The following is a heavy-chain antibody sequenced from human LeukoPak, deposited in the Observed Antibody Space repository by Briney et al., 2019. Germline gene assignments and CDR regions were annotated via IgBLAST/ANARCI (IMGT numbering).Heavy chain of an antibody. CDR1: GGSISSYY. CDR3: ARVDVVTTSNDAFDI. D-gene: IGHD4-11*01. J-gene: IGHJ3*02. Sequence: SSETLSLTCTVSGGSISSYYWSWIRQPPGKGLEWIGYIYYSGSTNYNPSLKSRVTISVDTSKNQFSLKLSSVTAADTAVHYCARVDVVTTSNDAFDIWGQGTMVTVSS. V-gene: IGHV4-59*01. CDR2: IYYSGST.